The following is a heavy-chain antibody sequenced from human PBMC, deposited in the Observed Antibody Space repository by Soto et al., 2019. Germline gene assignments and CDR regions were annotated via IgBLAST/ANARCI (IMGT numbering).Heavy chain of an antibody. J-gene: IGHJ5*02. V-gene: IGHV4-34*01. D-gene: IGHD3-3*01. Sequence: NPSETLSLTCAVYGGSFSGYYWSWIRQPPGKGLEWIGEINHSGSTNYNPSLKSRVTISVDTSKNQFSLKLSSVTAADTAVYYCARGFPHFLEWLRRSLGWFDPWGQGTLVTVSS. CDR1: GGSFSGYY. CDR2: INHSGST. CDR3: ARGFPHFLEWLRRSLGWFDP.